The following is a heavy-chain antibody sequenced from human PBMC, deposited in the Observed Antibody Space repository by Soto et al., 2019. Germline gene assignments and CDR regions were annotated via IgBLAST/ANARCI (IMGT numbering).Heavy chain of an antibody. CDR1: GFTFSDYA. CDR3: ARDVAVTGSWYFDL. CDR2: ISSDGRNK. J-gene: IGHJ2*01. Sequence: QVQLVESGGGVVQPGRSLRLSCVASGFTFSDYAMHWVRQAPGKGLEWVAVISSDGRNKYYAESVKGRFAISRDNSKNTLYLKMNSLRPEDTAVYYCARDVAVTGSWYFDLWGRGTLVTVSS. V-gene: IGHV3-30*09. D-gene: IGHD6-19*01.